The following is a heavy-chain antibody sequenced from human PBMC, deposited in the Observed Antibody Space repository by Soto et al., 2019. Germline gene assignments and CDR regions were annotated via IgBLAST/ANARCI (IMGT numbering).Heavy chain of an antibody. CDR1: GGSFSGYY. V-gene: IGHV4-34*01. CDR3: ARGIVVVVAATGNWFDP. J-gene: IGHJ5*02. Sequence: SETLSLTCAVYGGSFSGYYWSWIRQPPGKGLEWIGEINHSGSTNYNPSLKSRVTISVDTSKNQFSLKLSSVTAADTAVYYCARGIVVVVAATGNWFDPWGQGTLVTVSS. D-gene: IGHD2-15*01. CDR2: INHSGST.